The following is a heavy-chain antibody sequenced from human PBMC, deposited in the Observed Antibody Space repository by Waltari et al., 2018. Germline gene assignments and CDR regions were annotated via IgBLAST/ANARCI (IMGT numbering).Heavy chain of an antibody. V-gene: IGHV4-34*01. J-gene: IGHJ4*02. Sequence: QVQLQQWGAGLLKPSETLSLTCAVYGGSFSGYYWRWIRQPPGKGLEWIGEINHRGSTNDNPSRKSRVTISVDTSKNQFSLKLRSVTAADTAVYYCARDGNTAMAIDYWGQGTLVTVSS. CDR2: INHRGST. D-gene: IGHD5-18*01. CDR3: ARDGNTAMAIDY. CDR1: GGSFSGYY.